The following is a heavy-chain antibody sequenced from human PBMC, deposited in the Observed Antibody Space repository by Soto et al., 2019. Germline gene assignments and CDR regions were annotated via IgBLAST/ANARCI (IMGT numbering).Heavy chain of an antibody. V-gene: IGHV1-8*02. CDR1: GGTFSSYA. D-gene: IGHD6-6*01. Sequence: GASVKVSCKASGGTFSSYAISWVRQAPGRGLEWIGWMNTNTNTTDSAEVFEGRVSLTWDTSISTAYMQLNSLKIDDTAVYYCAREVVETSSLWLDPWGQGTLVTVSS. CDR3: AREVVETSSLWLDP. J-gene: IGHJ5*02. CDR2: MNTNTNTT.